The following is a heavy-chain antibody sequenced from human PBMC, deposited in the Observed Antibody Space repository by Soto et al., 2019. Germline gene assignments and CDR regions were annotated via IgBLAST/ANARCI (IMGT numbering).Heavy chain of an antibody. D-gene: IGHD3-10*01. CDR3: ARVRYGVSMVRGVILGPSYYVYTMVF. CDR1: GFTFSNYA. Sequence: PGGSLRLSCAASGFTFSNYAMSWVRQAPGKGLEWVSSITSSSTYIYYADSVKGRFTISRDNAKNSLYLQMNGLRAEDTAVYYCARVRYGVSMVRGVILGPSYYVYTMVFWGRGTTVTV. J-gene: IGHJ6*02. V-gene: IGHV3-21*01. CDR2: ITSSSTYI.